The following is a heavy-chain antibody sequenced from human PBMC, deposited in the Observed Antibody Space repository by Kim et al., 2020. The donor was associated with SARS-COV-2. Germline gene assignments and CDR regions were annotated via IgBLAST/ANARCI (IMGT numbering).Heavy chain of an antibody. CDR2: IYYSGTT. Sequence: SETLSLTCTVSGGSISSGGHYWSWIRQHPGKGLEWIGYIYYSGTTYYNPSLKSRATISVDTSKNQFSLKLNSVTAADTAVYFCVSVNPVAESAFDIWGLG. V-gene: IGHV4-31*03. D-gene: IGHD2-15*01. J-gene: IGHJ3*02. CDR3: VSVNPVAESAFDI. CDR1: GGSISSGGHY.